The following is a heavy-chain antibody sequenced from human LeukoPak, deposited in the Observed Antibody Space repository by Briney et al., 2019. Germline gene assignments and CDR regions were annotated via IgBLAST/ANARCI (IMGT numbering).Heavy chain of an antibody. J-gene: IGHJ4*02. Sequence: GGSLRLSCAASGFTFSTYAMTWVRHAPGKGLEWVSAISGSGGSTYYADSVKGRFTISRDNSKNTLYLQMNSLRAEDTAVYYCASPGGYDFWSGPFDYWGQGTLVTVSS. CDR3: ASPGGYDFWSGPFDY. V-gene: IGHV3-23*01. D-gene: IGHD3-3*01. CDR2: ISGSGGST. CDR1: GFTFSTYA.